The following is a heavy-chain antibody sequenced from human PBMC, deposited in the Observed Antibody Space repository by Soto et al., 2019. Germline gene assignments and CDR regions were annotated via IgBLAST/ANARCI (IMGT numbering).Heavy chain of an antibody. D-gene: IGHD5-12*01. J-gene: IGHJ6*02. CDR1: GFTFSSYW. CDR2: IKQDGSEK. V-gene: IGHV3-7*03. CDR3: AREGWLQSVYYYYGMDV. Sequence: GGSLRLSCAASGFTFSSYWMSWVRQAPGKGLEWVANIKQDGSEKYYVDSVKGRFTISRGNAKNSLYLQMNSLRAEDTAVYYCAREGWLQSVYYYYGMDVWGQGTTVTVSS.